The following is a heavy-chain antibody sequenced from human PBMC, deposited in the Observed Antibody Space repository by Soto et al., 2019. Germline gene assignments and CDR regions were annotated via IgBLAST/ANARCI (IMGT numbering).Heavy chain of an antibody. J-gene: IGHJ5*02. CDR3: ARECRGEGASIWFGP. V-gene: IGHV1-69*06. Sequence: QVQLVQSGAEVKKPGSSVKVSCKASGGTFSSYAISWVRQAPGQGLEWMGGIIPLCGTANYAQKFQGRVTITADKATSTAYMELRSLRSGDTDVYYCARECRGEGASIWFGPWGQGTLVTVSS. CDR1: GGTFSSYA. D-gene: IGHD1-26*01. CDR2: IIPLCGTA.